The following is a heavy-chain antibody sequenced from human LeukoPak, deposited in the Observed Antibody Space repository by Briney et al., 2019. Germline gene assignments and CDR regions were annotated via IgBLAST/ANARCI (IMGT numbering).Heavy chain of an antibody. D-gene: IGHD3-3*01. CDR2: IKQDGSQE. CDR3: ARGVPYDSWSGPHYSDY. V-gene: IGHV3-7*01. Sequence: PGGSLRLSCAASRFTFINAWMSWVRQAPGKGLEWVAHIKQDGSQEYYVDSVKGRFTISRDSAKNSLYLQMNSLRAEDTAVYYCARGVPYDSWSGPHYSDYWGQGTLVTVSS. CDR1: RFTFINAW. J-gene: IGHJ4*02.